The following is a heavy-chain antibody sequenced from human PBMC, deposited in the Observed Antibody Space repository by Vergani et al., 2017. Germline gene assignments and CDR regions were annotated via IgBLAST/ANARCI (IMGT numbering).Heavy chain of an antibody. J-gene: IGHJ6*03. CDR2: IFPSGNS. CDR1: GDSITNGGFS. Sequence: QLQLQESGSGLVKPSQTLSLTCAVSGDSITNGGFSWNWIRQPPGKGPEWIGYIFPSGNSDYNPSLKNRVSISLDKSKNQFSLWVNSVTAADTAVYFCARASLRALVGYYYYMYVWCKGKTVVVSS. V-gene: IGHV4-30-2*01. D-gene: IGHD3-16*02. CDR3: ARASLRALVGYYYYMYV.